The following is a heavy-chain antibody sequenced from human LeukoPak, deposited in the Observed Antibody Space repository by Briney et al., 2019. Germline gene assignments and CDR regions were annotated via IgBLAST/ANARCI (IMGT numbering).Heavy chain of an antibody. CDR3: ASSYYDFWSGYYYYGMDV. Sequence: PGGSPRLSCAASGFTVSSNYMSWVRQAPGKGLEWVSVIYSGGSTYYADSVKGRFTISRDNSKNTLYLQMNSLRAEDTAVYYCASSYYDFWSGYYYYGMDVWGQGTTVTVSS. CDR1: GFTVSSNY. J-gene: IGHJ6*02. CDR2: IYSGGST. D-gene: IGHD3-3*01. V-gene: IGHV3-53*01.